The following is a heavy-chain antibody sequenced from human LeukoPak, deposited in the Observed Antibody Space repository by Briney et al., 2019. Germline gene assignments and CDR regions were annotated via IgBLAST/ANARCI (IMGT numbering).Heavy chain of an antibody. CDR1: DDSISSSTYY. Sequence: SDTLSLTCIISDDSISSSTYYWGWIRQPPGKGLEWIGTLYYSGSTYYNPSLKSRVTISVDTSKNQFSLKLSSVTAADTAVYYCASPQGYFYAFDIWGQGTMVTVSS. CDR3: ASPQGYFYAFDI. CDR2: LYYSGST. D-gene: IGHD3-22*01. J-gene: IGHJ3*02. V-gene: IGHV4-39*07.